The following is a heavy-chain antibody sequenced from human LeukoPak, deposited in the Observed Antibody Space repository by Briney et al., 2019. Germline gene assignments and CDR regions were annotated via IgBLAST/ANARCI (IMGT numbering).Heavy chain of an antibody. CDR1: GYTFTGYY. J-gene: IGHJ5*02. CDR2: INPSGGST. CDR3: ARDNIVVVPAAIFSCWFDP. Sequence: ASVKVSXKASGYTFTGYYMHWVRQAPGQGLEWMGIINPSGGSTSYAQKFQGRVTMTRDTSTSTVYMELSSLRSEDTAMYYCARDNIVVVPAAIFSCWFDPWGQGTLVTVSS. V-gene: IGHV1-46*03. D-gene: IGHD2-2*01.